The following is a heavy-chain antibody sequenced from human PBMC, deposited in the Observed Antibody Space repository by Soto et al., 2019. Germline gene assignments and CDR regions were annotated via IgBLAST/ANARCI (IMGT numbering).Heavy chain of an antibody. V-gene: IGHV3-33*01. D-gene: IGHD3-9*01. J-gene: IGHJ5*02. Sequence: GGSLRLSCAASGFTFSSYGMHWVRQAPGKGLEWVAVIWYDGSNKYYADSVKGRFTISRDNSKNTLYLQMNSLRAEDTAVYYCARAPPYYDILTGYSNWFDPWGQGTLVTVSS. CDR2: IWYDGSNK. CDR3: ARAPPYYDILTGYSNWFDP. CDR1: GFTFSSYG.